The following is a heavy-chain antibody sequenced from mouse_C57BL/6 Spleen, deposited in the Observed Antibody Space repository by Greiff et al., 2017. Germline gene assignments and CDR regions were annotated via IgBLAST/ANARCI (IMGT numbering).Heavy chain of an antibody. CDR2: IHPSDSDT. D-gene: IGHD2-4*01. Sequence: QVQLKQPGAELVKPGASVKVSCKASGYTFTSYWMHWVKQRPGQGLEWIGRIHPSDSDTNYNQKFKGKATLTVDKSSSTAYMQLSSLTSEDSAVYYCAIIGRIYYDYDEDYWGQGTTLTVS. J-gene: IGHJ2*01. CDR3: AIIGRIYYDYDEDY. CDR1: GYTFTSYW. V-gene: IGHV1-74*01.